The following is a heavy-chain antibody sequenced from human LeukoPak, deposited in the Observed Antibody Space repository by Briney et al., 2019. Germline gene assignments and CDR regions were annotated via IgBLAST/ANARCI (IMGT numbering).Heavy chain of an antibody. CDR1: GGSISSYY. J-gene: IGHJ6*02. Sequence: SETLSLTCTVSGGSISSYYWSWIRQPPGKGLEWIGYIYYSGSTNYNPSLKSRVTISVDTSKNQFSLKLSSVTAADTAVYYCARAVLDYYYYGMDVWGQGTTVTVSS. CDR3: ARAVLDYYYYGMDV. CDR2: IYYSGST. V-gene: IGHV4-59*01. D-gene: IGHD1-1*01.